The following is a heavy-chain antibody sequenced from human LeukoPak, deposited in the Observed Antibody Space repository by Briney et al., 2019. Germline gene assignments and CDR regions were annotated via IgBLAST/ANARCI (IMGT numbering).Heavy chain of an antibody. Sequence: PSETLSLTCTVSGGSISSYYWSWIRQPAGKGLEWIGRIYTSGSTNYNPSLKSRVTMSVDTSKNQFSLKLSSVTAADTAVYYCARDRDYYDSSGYYSNWFDPWGQGTLVTVYS. V-gene: IGHV4-4*07. J-gene: IGHJ5*02. CDR3: ARDRDYYDSSGYYSNWFDP. CDR1: GGSISSYY. CDR2: IYTSGST. D-gene: IGHD3-22*01.